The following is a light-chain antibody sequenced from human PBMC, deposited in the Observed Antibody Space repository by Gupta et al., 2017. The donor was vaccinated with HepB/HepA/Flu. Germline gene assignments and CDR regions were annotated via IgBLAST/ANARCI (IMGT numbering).Light chain of an antibody. CDR3: QQYNNWPLYT. Sequence: EIVMTQSTATLSVSSGERATLSCRASQSVSSNIAWYQQKPGQAPRLLIYGASTRATGIPARFSGSGSGTEFTLTISSLQSEDFAVYYCQQYNNWPLYTFGQGTKLEIK. V-gene: IGKV3-15*01. CDR1: QSVSSN. J-gene: IGKJ2*01. CDR2: GAS.